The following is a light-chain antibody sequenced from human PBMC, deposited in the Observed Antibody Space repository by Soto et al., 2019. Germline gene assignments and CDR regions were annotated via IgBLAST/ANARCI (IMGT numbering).Light chain of an antibody. CDR2: AAS. J-gene: IGKJ1*01. CDR3: QHYNSYSEA. V-gene: IGKV1-5*01. Sequence: DIQMTQSPSTLSASVGDRVTITFRASEKINKWLAWYQQKPGKAPKLLIYAASSLQSGVPSRFSGSGSGTEFTLTISSLQPDDFATYYCQHYNSYSEAFGQGTKVDI. CDR1: EKINKW.